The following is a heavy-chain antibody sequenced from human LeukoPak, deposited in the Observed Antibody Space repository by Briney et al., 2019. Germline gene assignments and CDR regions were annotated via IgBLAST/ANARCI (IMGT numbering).Heavy chain of an antibody. V-gene: IGHV1-69*04. CDR3: ARDGRSYHYDSSGYGDY. CDR2: IIPILGIA. D-gene: IGHD3-22*01. J-gene: IGHJ4*02. Sequence: SVKVSCKASGGTFSSYAISWVRQAPGQGLEWMGRIIPILGIANYAQKFQGRVTITADKSTSTAYMELSSLRSEDTAVYYCARDGRSYHYDSSGYGDYWGQGTLVTVSS. CDR1: GGTFSSYA.